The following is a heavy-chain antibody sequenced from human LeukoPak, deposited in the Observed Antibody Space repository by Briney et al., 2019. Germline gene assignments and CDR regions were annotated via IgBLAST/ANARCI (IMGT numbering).Heavy chain of an antibody. CDR1: GFSRRTSGVG. CDR3: APSEITYFDY. J-gene: IGHJ4*02. CDR2: IYWDDDN. V-gene: IGHV2-5*02. D-gene: IGHD5-24*01. Sequence: SGPTLFNPTHTLTLTCTFSGFSRRTSGVGVGWIRQPPGNALEWLALIYWDDDNRYSPSLKTRLTITKRTSKNQMVLTMTNTDPVDTATYYCAPSEITYFDYWGQGTLVTVSS.